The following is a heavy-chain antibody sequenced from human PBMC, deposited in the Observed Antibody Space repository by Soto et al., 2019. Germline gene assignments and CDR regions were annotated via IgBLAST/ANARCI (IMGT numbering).Heavy chain of an antibody. J-gene: IGHJ4*02. CDR1: GFTFSSYA. Sequence: GGSLRLSCAASGFTFSSYAMSWVRQAPGKGLEWVSAISGSGGSTYYADSVKGRFTISRDNSKNTLYLQMNSLRAEDTAVYYCARTRIPYCSSTSCYRWYFDYWGQGTLVTVSS. V-gene: IGHV3-23*01. CDR3: ARTRIPYCSSTSCYRWYFDY. D-gene: IGHD2-2*01. CDR2: ISGSGGST.